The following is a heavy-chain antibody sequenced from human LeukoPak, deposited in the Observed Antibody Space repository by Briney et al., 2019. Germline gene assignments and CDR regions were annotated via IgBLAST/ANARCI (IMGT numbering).Heavy chain of an antibody. Sequence: SETLSLTCTVSAYSITSGYYWGWIRQPPGKGLEWIGSIYHSGSTYYNPSLKSRVTISVDTSKNHFSLKLTSVTAADTAVYYCASDRLLWFGELLNVFDIWGQGTMVTVSS. J-gene: IGHJ3*02. CDR3: ASDRLLWFGELLNVFDI. D-gene: IGHD3-10*01. CDR1: AYSITSGYY. V-gene: IGHV4-38-2*02. CDR2: IYHSGST.